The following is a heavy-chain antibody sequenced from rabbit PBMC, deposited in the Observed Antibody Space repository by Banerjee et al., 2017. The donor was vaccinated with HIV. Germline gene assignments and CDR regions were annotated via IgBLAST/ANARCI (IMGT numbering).Heavy chain of an antibody. Sequence: QEQLEESGGDLVKPGASLTLTCTASGFSFSSSDYMCWVRQAPGKGLEWISCIAGSSSDFTYSASWAKGRFTISKASSTTVTLQMTSLTAADTATYFCARDTGSSFSSYGMDLRGPGTLVTV. CDR2: IAGSSSDFT. CDR1: GFSFSSSDY. CDR3: ARDTGSSFSSYGMDL. V-gene: IGHV1S45*01. D-gene: IGHD8-1*01. J-gene: IGHJ6*01.